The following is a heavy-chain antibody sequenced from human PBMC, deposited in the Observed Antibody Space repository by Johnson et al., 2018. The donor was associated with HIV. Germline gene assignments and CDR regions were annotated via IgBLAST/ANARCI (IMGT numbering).Heavy chain of an antibody. Sequence: VQLVESGGGLVQPGGSLRLSCAASGFTFSSFEMHWVRRATGKSLEWVSAIGTAGDTYYPGSVKGRFTISRDNAKNTLYLQMNSLRAEDTAVYYCTRGRHSLDAFDVWGQGTMVTVSS. D-gene: IGHD2-21*01. CDR1: GFTFSSFE. J-gene: IGHJ3*01. CDR3: TRGRHSLDAFDV. V-gene: IGHV3-13*01. CDR2: IGTAGDT.